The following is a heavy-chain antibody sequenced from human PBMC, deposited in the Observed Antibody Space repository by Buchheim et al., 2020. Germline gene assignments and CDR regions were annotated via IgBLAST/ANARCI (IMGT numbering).Heavy chain of an antibody. CDR2: IIPILGIA. D-gene: IGHD5-24*01. CDR1: GGTFSSYT. Sequence: QVQLVQSGAEVKKPGSSVKASCKASGGTFSSYTISWVRQAPGQGLEWMGRIIPILGIANYAQKFQGRVTITADKSTSPAYMELSSLRSEDTAVYYCARVPVVEMATIFAFDIWGQGT. J-gene: IGHJ3*02. CDR3: ARVPVVEMATIFAFDI. V-gene: IGHV1-69*02.